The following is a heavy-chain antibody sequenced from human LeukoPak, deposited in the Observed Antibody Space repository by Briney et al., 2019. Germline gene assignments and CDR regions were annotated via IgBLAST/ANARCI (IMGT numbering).Heavy chain of an antibody. Sequence: GGSLRLSCAASGFTFSSYSMNWVRQAPGKGLEWVSSISSNSSYIYYADSVKGRFTISRDNAKNSLYLQMNSLRAEDTAVYYCASAIVVVVAATKVRDYWGQGTLVTVSS. V-gene: IGHV3-21*01. CDR1: GFTFSSYS. D-gene: IGHD2-15*01. CDR2: ISSNSSYI. CDR3: ASAIVVVVAATKVRDY. J-gene: IGHJ4*02.